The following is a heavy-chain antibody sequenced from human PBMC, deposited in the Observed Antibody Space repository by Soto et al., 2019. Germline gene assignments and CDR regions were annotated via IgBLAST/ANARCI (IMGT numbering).Heavy chain of an antibody. CDR1: GGSISSYY. D-gene: IGHD3-10*01. Sequence: QVQLQESGPGLVKPSETLSLTCTVSGGSISSYYWNWIRQPPGKGLEWIGFIYNSGSTHYNPSLRSRVTISVDTSKNQFSLKLRSLTAADTAVYYCASMGYHYGSGSYPLDYWGQGTLVTVSS. J-gene: IGHJ4*02. V-gene: IGHV4-59*08. CDR3: ASMGYHYGSGSYPLDY. CDR2: IYNSGST.